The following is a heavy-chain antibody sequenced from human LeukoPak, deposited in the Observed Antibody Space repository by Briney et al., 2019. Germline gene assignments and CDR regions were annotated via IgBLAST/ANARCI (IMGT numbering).Heavy chain of an antibody. CDR1: GYTFTSYA. V-gene: IGHV7-4-1*02. CDR2: INTNTGNP. Sequence: ASVKVSCKASGYTFTSYAMNWVRQAPGQGLEWMGWINTNTGNPTYAQGFTGRFVFSLDTSVSTAYLQISSLKAEDTAVYYCARVSTGYSLWGFYYYGMDVWGQGTTVTVSS. J-gene: IGHJ6*02. CDR3: ARVSTGYSLWGFYYYGMDV. D-gene: IGHD3-9*01.